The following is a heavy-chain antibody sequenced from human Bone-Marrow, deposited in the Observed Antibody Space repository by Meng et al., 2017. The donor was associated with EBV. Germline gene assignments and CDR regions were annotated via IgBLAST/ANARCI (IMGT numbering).Heavy chain of an antibody. J-gene: IGHJ5*02. Sequence: EVQWGESGGXXXXXGXSRXRACEASVFNLSSYSMNWFRQAPGKGLEWVSSISSSSSYIYYADSVKGRFTISRDNAKNSLYLKMNSLRAEDTAVYYCARDGGYCSSTSCYFWRVGNCFDPWGQGTLVTVAS. V-gene: IGHV3-21*01. CDR1: VFNLSSYS. CDR3: ARDGGYCSSTSCYFWRVGNCFDP. D-gene: IGHD2-2*01. CDR2: ISSSSSYI.